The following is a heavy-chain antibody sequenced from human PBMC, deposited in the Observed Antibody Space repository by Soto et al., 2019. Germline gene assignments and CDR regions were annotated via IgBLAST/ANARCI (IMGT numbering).Heavy chain of an antibody. CDR1: GFKFSNYA. V-gene: IGHV3-23*01. Sequence: GGSLRLSCAASGFKFSNYAMSWVRQAPGKGLEWVSLISATGGGTYYADSVKGRFTISRDNSHNTLYLQVHSLTAEDTAVYYCAKDRREGGNSAFYFDFWGQGAQVTVSS. D-gene: IGHD3-16*01. CDR3: AKDRREGGNSAFYFDF. CDR2: ISATGGGT. J-gene: IGHJ4*02.